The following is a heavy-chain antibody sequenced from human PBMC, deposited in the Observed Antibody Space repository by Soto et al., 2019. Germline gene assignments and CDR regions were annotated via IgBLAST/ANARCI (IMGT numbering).Heavy chain of an antibody. Sequence: GGSLRLSCAASGFTFSSYGMHWVRQAPGKGLEWVAVIWYDGSNKYYADSVKGRFTISRDNSKNTLYLQMNSLRAEDTAVYYCARDGNVVAAIPDYFDYWGQGTLVTVSS. CDR3: ARDGNVVAAIPDYFDY. CDR2: IWYDGSNK. V-gene: IGHV3-33*01. J-gene: IGHJ4*02. D-gene: IGHD2-15*01. CDR1: GFTFSSYG.